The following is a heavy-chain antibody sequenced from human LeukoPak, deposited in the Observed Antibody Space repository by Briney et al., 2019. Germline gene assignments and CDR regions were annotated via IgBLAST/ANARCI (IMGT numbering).Heavy chain of an antibody. CDR3: ARNYDILTGYPYYGMDV. J-gene: IGHJ6*02. V-gene: IGHV4-59*01. Sequence: PSETLSLTCTVSGSSISSYYGSWIRQPPGKGLEWIGYIYYSGSTNYNPSLKSRVTISVDTSKNQFSLKLSSVTAADTAVYYCARNYDILTGYPYYGMDVWGQGTTVTVSS. CDR2: IYYSGST. D-gene: IGHD3-9*01. CDR1: GSSISSYY.